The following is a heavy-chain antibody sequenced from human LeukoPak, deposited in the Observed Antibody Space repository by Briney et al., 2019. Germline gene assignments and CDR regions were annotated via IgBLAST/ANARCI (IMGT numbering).Heavy chain of an antibody. CDR2: INHSGST. J-gene: IGHJ6*02. V-gene: IGHV4-34*01. CDR1: GGSFSGYY. CDR3: ARVVVAATSGGMDV. Sequence: TSETLSLTCAVYGGSFSGYYWSWIRQPPGKGLEWIGEINHSGSTNYNPSLKSRVTISVDTSKNQFSLKLSSVTAADTAVYYCARVVVAATSGGMDVWGQGTTVTVSS. D-gene: IGHD2-15*01.